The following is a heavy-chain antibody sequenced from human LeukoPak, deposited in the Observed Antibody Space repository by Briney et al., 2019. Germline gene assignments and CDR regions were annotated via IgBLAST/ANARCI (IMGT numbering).Heavy chain of an antibody. CDR3: ARHSGSGSYVDY. V-gene: IGHV4-4*09. CDR1: GGSISSYY. CDR2: IYTSGST. Sequence: SETLSLTCTVSGGSISSYYWSWIRQPPGKGLEWIGYIYTSGSTNYNPSLKSRVTISVDTSKNQFSLKLSSVTAADTAVYYCARHSGSGSYVDYWGQGTLVTVSS. D-gene: IGHD3-10*01. J-gene: IGHJ4*02.